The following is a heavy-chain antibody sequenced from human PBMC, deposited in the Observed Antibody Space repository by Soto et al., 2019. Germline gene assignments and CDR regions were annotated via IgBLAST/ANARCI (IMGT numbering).Heavy chain of an antibody. V-gene: IGHV4-30-4*01. D-gene: IGHD1-1*01. J-gene: IGHJ6*02. CDR3: ARDILQRGYGMDV. CDR2: IYYSGST. Sequence: PSETLSLTCTVSGGSISSGDYYWSWIRQPPGKGLEWIGYIYYSGSTYYNPSLKSRVTISVDTSKNQFSLKLISVTAADTAVYYCARDILQRGYGMDVWGQGTTVTVSS. CDR1: GGSISSGDYY.